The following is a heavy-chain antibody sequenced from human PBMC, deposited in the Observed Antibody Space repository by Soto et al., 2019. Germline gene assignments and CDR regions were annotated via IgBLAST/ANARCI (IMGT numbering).Heavy chain of an antibody. CDR1: GGSISSGDHY. Sequence: QVQLQESGPGLVKPSQTLSLTCIVSGGSISSGDHYWSWIRQPPGKGLEWIGYIYYSGSTYYNPSLKSRITVSVVTSKNQFSLQLSSVTAADTAVYYCARVVVVAATVVIDYWGQGTLVTVSS. V-gene: IGHV4-30-4*01. D-gene: IGHD2-15*01. J-gene: IGHJ4*02. CDR2: IYYSGST. CDR3: ARVVVVAATVVIDY.